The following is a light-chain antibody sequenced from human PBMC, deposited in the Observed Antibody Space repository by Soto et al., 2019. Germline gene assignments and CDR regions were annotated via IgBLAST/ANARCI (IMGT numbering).Light chain of an antibody. V-gene: IGKV2-30*01. CDR1: ESLVYSDGNNY. J-gene: IGKJ5*01. CDR3: MQGTRSIT. Sequence: DIVMPQSPLSLPVTLGQPASISCRSSESLVYSDGNNYVNWFQQRPGQSPMRLIYKVSNRYSGAPDRFSGSGSGTDFTLKTSTVEAEDVVVYYCMQGTRSITYGQGKRREIK. CDR2: KVS.